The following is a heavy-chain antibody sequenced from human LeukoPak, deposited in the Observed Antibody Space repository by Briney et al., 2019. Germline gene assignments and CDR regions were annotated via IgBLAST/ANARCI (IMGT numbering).Heavy chain of an antibody. CDR3: ARTLGYSSGWYSEPSPSWFDP. CDR2: IIPIFGTA. J-gene: IGHJ5*02. D-gene: IGHD6-19*01. CDR1: GYTFTGYY. Sequence: SVKVSCKASGYTFTGYYMHWVRQAPGQGLEWMGGIIPIFGTANYAQKFQGRVTITADESTSTAYMELSSLRSEDTAVYYCARTLGYSSGWYSEPSPSWFDPWGQGTLVTVSS. V-gene: IGHV1-69*13.